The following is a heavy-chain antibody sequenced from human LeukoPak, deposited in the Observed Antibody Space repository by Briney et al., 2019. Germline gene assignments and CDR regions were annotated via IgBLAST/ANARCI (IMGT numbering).Heavy chain of an antibody. CDR1: GFIFRNYG. V-gene: IGHV3-30*02. CDR3: AQGDCSGGPCPGPLN. Sequence: GGSLRLSCAASGFIFRNYGVHWVRQAPGKGLEWVAFIRSDGTEKFYADSVKGRFTVSRDNSKNTLYLQMNSLRVEDTSVYYCAQGDCSGGPCPGPLNWGQGTLVTVSS. D-gene: IGHD2-15*01. J-gene: IGHJ4*02. CDR2: IRSDGTEK.